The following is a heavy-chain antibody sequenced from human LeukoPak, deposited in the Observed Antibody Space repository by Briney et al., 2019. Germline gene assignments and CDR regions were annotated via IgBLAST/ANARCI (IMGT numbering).Heavy chain of an antibody. CDR1: GFTFSSYA. J-gene: IGHJ4*02. V-gene: IGHV3-23*01. CDR3: AKGSIPAATIYDY. CDR2: ISGSGGST. Sequence: GGSLRFSCAASGFTFSSYAMSWVRQAPGKGLEWVSAISGSGGSTYYADSVKGRFTTSRDNSKNTLYLQMNSLRAEDTAVYYCAKGSIPAATIYDYWGQGTLVTVSS. D-gene: IGHD2-2*01.